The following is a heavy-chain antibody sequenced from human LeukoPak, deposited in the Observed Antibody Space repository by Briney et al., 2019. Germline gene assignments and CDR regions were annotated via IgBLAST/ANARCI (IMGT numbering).Heavy chain of an antibody. CDR1: GFTFSNSW. J-gene: IGHJ4*02. D-gene: IGHD6-19*01. CDR2: IGGSGDKT. CDR3: VRRGDASSGWGDHDF. V-gene: IGHV3-23*01. Sequence: GGSLRLSCAVSGFTFSNSWMTWVRPAPGKGLEWVSAIGGSGDKTFYADSVKGRFTISRDNSKNMVHLQMNSLTGEDTALYYCVRRGDASSGWGDHDFWGQGALVTVSS.